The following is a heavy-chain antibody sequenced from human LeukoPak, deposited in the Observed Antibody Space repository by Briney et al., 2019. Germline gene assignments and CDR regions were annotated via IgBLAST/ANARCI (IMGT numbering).Heavy chain of an antibody. D-gene: IGHD3-22*01. J-gene: IGHJ5*02. CDR1: GFTFDDYA. CDR3: ARDLGQYYDTSDNWFDP. CDR2: INSDGINT. Sequence: GGSLRLSCAASGFTFDDYAMRWVRQAPGKGLVWVSRINSDGINTSYADSVKGRFTISGDNAKNTLNLQMNSLRAEDTAVYYCARDLGQYYDTSDNWFDPWAQGTLVTVSS. V-gene: IGHV3-74*01.